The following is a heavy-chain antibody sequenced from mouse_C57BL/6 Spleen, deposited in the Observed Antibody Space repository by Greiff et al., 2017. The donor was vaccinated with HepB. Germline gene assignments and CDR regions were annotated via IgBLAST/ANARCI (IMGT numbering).Heavy chain of an antibody. CDR1: GYSITSGYY. D-gene: IGHD2-5*01. V-gene: IGHV3-6*01. Sequence: EVQRVESGPGLVKPSQSLSLTCSVTGYSITSGYYWNWIRQFPGNKLEWMGYISYDGSNNYNPSLKNRISITRDTSKNQFFLKLNSVTTEDTATYYCAKLYSNFDYWGQGTTLTVSS. J-gene: IGHJ2*01. CDR2: ISYDGSN. CDR3: AKLYSNFDY.